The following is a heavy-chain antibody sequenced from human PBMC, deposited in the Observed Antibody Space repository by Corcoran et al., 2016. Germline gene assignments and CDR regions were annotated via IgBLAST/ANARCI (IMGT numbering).Heavy chain of an antibody. CDR3: ARSSSSGWCWGNWFDP. V-gene: IGHV4-34*01. D-gene: IGHD6-19*01. CDR2: INHSGST. Sequence: QVQLQQWGAGLLKPSETLSLTCAVYGGSFSGYYWSWIRQPPGKGLEWSGEINHSGSTNYNPSLKSRVTISVETSKNQFSLKLSYVTAADTAVYYCARSSSSGWCWGNWFDPWGQGTLVTVSS. J-gene: IGHJ5*02. CDR1: GGSFSGYY.